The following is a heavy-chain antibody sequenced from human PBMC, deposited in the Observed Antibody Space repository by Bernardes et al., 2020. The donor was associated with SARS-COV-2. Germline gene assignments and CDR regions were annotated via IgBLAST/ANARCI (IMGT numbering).Heavy chain of an antibody. V-gene: IGHV3-48*03. Sequence: GGSLRLSCAASGFTFSSYEMNWVRQAPGKGLEWVSYISSSGSTIYYADSVKGRFTISRDNAKNSLYLQMNSLRAEDTAVYYCARSLISYLDCWGQGTLVTVSS. J-gene: IGHJ4*02. CDR3: ARSLISYLDC. D-gene: IGHD3-3*02. CDR1: GFTFSSYE. CDR2: ISSSGSTI.